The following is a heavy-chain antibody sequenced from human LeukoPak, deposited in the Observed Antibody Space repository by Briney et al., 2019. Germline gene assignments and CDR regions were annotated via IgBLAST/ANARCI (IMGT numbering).Heavy chain of an antibody. Sequence: GGSLRLSWAASGXTFSSYSMNWVHQAPGKGLEWVSSISSSSSYIYYADSVKGRFTISRDNAKNSLYLQMNSLRAEDTAVYYCARDRGYDSSGYYNDAFDIWGQGTMVTVSS. V-gene: IGHV3-21*01. CDR3: ARDRGYDSSGYYNDAFDI. D-gene: IGHD3-22*01. CDR1: GXTFSSYS. CDR2: ISSSSSYI. J-gene: IGHJ3*02.